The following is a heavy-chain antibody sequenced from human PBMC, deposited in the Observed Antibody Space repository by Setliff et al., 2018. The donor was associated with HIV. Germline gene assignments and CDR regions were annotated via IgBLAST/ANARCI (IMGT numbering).Heavy chain of an antibody. V-gene: IGHV3-23*01. J-gene: IGHJ4*02. CDR3: AKDRNFYDSSGYPYYFDY. CDR1: GFAFSSYA. CDR2: ISGSGSRT. Sequence: PGGSLRLSCAASGFAFSSYAMSWVRQAPGKGLEWVSGISGSGSRTYYADTVKGRFTISRDISKNTLYLQMNSLRAEDTAVYYCAKDRNFYDSSGYPYYFDYWGRGTLVTVSS. D-gene: IGHD3-22*01.